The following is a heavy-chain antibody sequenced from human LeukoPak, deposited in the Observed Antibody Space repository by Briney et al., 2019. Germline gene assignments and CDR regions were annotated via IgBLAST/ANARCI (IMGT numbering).Heavy chain of an antibody. CDR2: IYYSGST. V-gene: IGHV4-59*12. CDR3: ARDRGTWNDDGFDY. Sequence: SETLSLTCTVSGGSISNYYWSWIRQPPGKGLEWIGFIYYSGSTNYNPSLKSRVTISVDTSKNQFSLKLSSVTAADTAVYYCARDRGTWNDDGFDYWGQGTLVTVSS. D-gene: IGHD1-1*01. J-gene: IGHJ4*02. CDR1: GGSISNYY.